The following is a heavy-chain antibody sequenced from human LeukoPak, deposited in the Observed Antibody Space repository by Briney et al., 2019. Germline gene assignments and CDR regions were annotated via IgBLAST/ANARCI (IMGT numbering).Heavy chain of an antibody. Sequence: GGSLRLSCAASGFTFSNTWMTWVRQVPGKGLQWVGRVKSRTDDGTTDYAAPVKGRFTISRDDSKDTLYLQMNNLNTEDTAVYYCTTVSRVWLFSPPGYYYIDVWGKGTTVTVSS. V-gene: IGHV3-15*01. CDR2: VKSRTDDGTT. CDR3: TTVSRVWLFSPPGYYYIDV. CDR1: GFTFSNTW. D-gene: IGHD3-22*01. J-gene: IGHJ6*03.